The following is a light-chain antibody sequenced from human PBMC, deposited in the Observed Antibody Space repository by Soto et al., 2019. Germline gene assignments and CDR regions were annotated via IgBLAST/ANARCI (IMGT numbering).Light chain of an antibody. J-gene: IGLJ7*01. CDR2: EVS. Sequence: QSALTQPASVSGSPGQSITISCTGTSSDVGGYKYVSWYQQHPGKAPKLMIYEVSTRPSGISNRFSGSKSGNTASLTISGLQAEDEAHYYCNSYTTSSTWVFGGGTQLTVL. CDR3: NSYTTSSTWV. V-gene: IGLV2-14*01. CDR1: SSDVGGYKY.